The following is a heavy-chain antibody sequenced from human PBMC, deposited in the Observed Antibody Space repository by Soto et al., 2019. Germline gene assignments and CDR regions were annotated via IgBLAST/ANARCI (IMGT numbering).Heavy chain of an antibody. D-gene: IGHD2-8*02. J-gene: IGHJ4*02. CDR3: ARDKITGVFDY. CDR2: NNHSGST. Sequence: QVQLQQWGAGLLKPSETLSLTCAVYGGSFSGYYWTWIRQPPGTGLEWIGENNHSGSTNYNPSLKSRVTISVDTSTSQFSLKLTSVTAADTAVYYCARDKITGVFDYWGQGTLVTVSS. V-gene: IGHV4-34*01. CDR1: GGSFSGYY.